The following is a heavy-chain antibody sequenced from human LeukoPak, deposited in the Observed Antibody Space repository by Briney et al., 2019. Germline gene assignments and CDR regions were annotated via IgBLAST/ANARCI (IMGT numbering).Heavy chain of an antibody. Sequence: GGSLRLSCAASGFTFSSYGMHWVRQAPGKGLEWVAFIRYDGSNKYYADSVKGRFTICRDNSKNTLYLQMNSLRAEDTAVYYCARDDGYYDFWSGYYRRGFDYWGQGTLVTVSS. CDR3: ARDDGYYDFWSGYYRRGFDY. D-gene: IGHD3-3*01. V-gene: IGHV3-30*02. CDR1: GFTFSSYG. CDR2: IRYDGSNK. J-gene: IGHJ4*02.